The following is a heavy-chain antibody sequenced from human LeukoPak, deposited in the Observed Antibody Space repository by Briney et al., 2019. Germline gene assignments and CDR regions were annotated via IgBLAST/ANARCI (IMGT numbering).Heavy chain of an antibody. CDR1: GGSISSYY. CDR3: ARLSDIAGVGYYYYMDV. CDR2: IYYSGST. V-gene: IGHV4-59*12. J-gene: IGHJ6*03. Sequence: SETLSLTCTVPGGSISSYYWSWIRQPPGKGLEWIGYIYYSGSTNYNPSLKSRVTISVDTSKSQFSLKLSSVTAADTAVYYCARLSDIAGVGYYYYMDVWGKGTTVTISS. D-gene: IGHD5-12*01.